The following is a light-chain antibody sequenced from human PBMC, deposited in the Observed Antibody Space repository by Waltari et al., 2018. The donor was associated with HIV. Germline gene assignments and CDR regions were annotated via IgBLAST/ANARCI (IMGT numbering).Light chain of an antibody. CDR3: SSYTSTTTLVV. CDR2: DVS. CDR1: ISDVGGYQY. J-gene: IGLJ3*02. Sequence: QSALTQPAPVSGPPGQSITLSCTGTISDVGGYQYCPWYQQHPGKAPKLMIFDVSNRPSGVSNRFSGSKSGNTASLTISGLQAEDEAHYFCSSYTSTTTLVVFGGGTKLTVL. V-gene: IGLV2-14*03.